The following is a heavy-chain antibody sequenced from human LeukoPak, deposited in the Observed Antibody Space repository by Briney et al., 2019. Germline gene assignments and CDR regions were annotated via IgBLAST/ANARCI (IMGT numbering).Heavy chain of an antibody. V-gene: IGHV3-33*01. CDR2: IWYDGSNK. Sequence: GGSLRLSCAASGFTFSSYGMHWVRQAPGKGLEWVAVIWYDGSNKHYADSVKGRFTISRDNSKNTLYLQMNSLRAEDTAVYYCAGASSCKGGSCYSVHWGQGTLVTVSS. D-gene: IGHD2-15*01. CDR3: AGASSCKGGSCYSVH. CDR1: GFTFSSYG. J-gene: IGHJ4*02.